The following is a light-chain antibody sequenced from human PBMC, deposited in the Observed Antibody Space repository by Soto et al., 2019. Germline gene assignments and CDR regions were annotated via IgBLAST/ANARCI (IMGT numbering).Light chain of an antibody. Sequence: EIVLTQSPGTLSLSPGERATLSCRASQSVSRSHLAWFQQKPGQAPRLLIYGASNRATGIPDRVSGSGSGTEFTLTISSLQSEDFAVYYCQQYNSWPLTFGGGTKVEIK. CDR2: GAS. V-gene: IGKV3-20*01. J-gene: IGKJ4*01. CDR3: QQYNSWPLT. CDR1: QSVSRSH.